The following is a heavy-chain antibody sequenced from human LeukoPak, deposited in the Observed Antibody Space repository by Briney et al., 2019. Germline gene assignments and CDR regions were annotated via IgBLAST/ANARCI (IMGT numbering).Heavy chain of an antibody. J-gene: IGHJ4*02. CDR2: IYYRETP. CDR3: AAESERWLLRS. CDR1: GDSISSYY. D-gene: IGHD6-19*01. V-gene: IGHV4-59*03. Sequence: SETLSLTCTVSGDSISSYYWGWVRQPPGKGLEWIGQIYYRETPNYNPSLRGRVSISMDTSKNQFYLKLNSVTAADTAIYYCAAESERWLLRSWGQGTLVTVSS.